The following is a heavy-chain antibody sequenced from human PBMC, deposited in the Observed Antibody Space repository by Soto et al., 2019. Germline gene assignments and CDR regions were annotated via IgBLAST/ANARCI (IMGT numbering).Heavy chain of an antibody. Sequence: GGSLRLSCAASGFTVSDNYMSWVRQAPGKGLEWVSVIYTGGPTFYADSVKGRFTISGDDSKNTLYLQMNSLRAADTAMYYCVTVGIFGPDPLTWGRGTLVTVSS. CDR1: GFTVSDNY. CDR3: VTVGIFGPDPLT. D-gene: IGHD3-3*01. V-gene: IGHV3-53*01. CDR2: IYTGGPT. J-gene: IGHJ5*02.